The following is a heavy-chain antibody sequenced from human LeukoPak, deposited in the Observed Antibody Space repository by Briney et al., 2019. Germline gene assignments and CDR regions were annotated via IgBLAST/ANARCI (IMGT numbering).Heavy chain of an antibody. V-gene: IGHV3-74*01. CDR1: GFTFGSYW. CDR3: XRGVRRGIAAAGLEGYYYYYMDV. CDR2: IXXDXXST. Sequence: GGSLRLSCAASGFTFGSYWMHWVRQAPGKGLVWVSRIXXDXXSTTYAVSVKGRFTISRDNAKNTLYLQMKSLRAEDTAVYYCXRGVRRGIAAAGLEGYYYYYMDVWGKGTTVTVSS. D-gene: IGHD6-13*01. J-gene: IGHJ6*03.